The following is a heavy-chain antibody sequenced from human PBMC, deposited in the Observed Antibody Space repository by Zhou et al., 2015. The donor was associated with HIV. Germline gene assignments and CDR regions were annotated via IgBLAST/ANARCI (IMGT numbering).Heavy chain of an antibody. CDR1: GGTFSSYA. CDR3: ARPSSDFWSGSMRDGNYGLDV. V-gene: IGHV1-69*06. J-gene: IGHJ6*02. D-gene: IGHD3-3*01. Sequence: QVQLVQSGAEVKKPGSSVKVSCKASGGTFSSYAISWVRQAPGQGLEWMGGIIPIFGTANYAQKFQGRVTITADKSTSTAYMELSSLRSEDTAVYYCARPSSDFWSGSMRDGNYGLDVWGQGTTVVVSS. CDR2: IIPIFGTA.